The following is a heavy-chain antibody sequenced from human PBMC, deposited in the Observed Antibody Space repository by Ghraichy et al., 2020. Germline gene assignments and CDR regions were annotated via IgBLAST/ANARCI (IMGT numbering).Heavy chain of an antibody. D-gene: IGHD1-7*01. CDR3: TITLGVGLPPFDY. V-gene: IGHV3-49*04. CDR1: GFTFGDYA. J-gene: IGHJ4*02. Sequence: GGSLRLSCTASGFTFGDYAMSWVRQAPGKGLEWVGFIRSKAYGGTTEYAASVKGRFTISRDDSKSIAYLQMNSLKTEDTAVYYCTITLGVGLPPFDYWGQGTLVTVSS. CDR2: IRSKAYGGTT.